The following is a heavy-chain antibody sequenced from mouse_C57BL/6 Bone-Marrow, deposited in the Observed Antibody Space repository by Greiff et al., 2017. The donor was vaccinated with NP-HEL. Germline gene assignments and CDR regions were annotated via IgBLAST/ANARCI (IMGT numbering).Heavy chain of an antibody. Sequence: QVQLQQPGAELVMPGASVKLSCKASGYTFTSYWMHWVKQRPGQGLEWIGEIDPSDSYTNYNHKFKGKSTLTVDKSSSTAYMQLSSLTSEDSAVYYCAREGDYLYAMDYWGQGTSVTVSS. CDR2: IDPSDSYT. CDR3: AREGDYLYAMDY. J-gene: IGHJ4*01. V-gene: IGHV1-69*01. D-gene: IGHD2-4*01. CDR1: GYTFTSYW.